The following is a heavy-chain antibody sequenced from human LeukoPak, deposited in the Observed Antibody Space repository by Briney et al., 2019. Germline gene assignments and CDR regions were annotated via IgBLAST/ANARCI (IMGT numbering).Heavy chain of an antibody. CDR1: GGSISSSSYY. Sequence: SETLSLTCSVSGGSISSSSYYWGWIRQPPGKGLEWIGTIYYSGSTYYNPSLKSRVTISEDTSKNQFSLKLSSVTAADTALYYCAREDYGDYSIDYWGQGTLVTVSS. CDR3: AREDYGDYSIDY. V-gene: IGHV4-39*07. D-gene: IGHD4-17*01. J-gene: IGHJ4*02. CDR2: IYYSGST.